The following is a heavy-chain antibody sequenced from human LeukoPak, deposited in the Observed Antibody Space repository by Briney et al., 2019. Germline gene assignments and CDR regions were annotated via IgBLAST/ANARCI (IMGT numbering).Heavy chain of an antibody. J-gene: IGHJ4*02. CDR3: ARDTLNGPFVISLDY. CDR2: ISSSGDTE. CDR1: GFTFSTHA. V-gene: IGHV3-48*03. D-gene: IGHD2-8*01. Sequence: PGGSLRLSCAASGFTFSTHAMNWVRQAPGKGPEWVSHISSSGDTEYYVDSVRGRFTMSGDNAKSLLFLQMNSLRAEDTAVYYCARDTLNGPFVISLDYWGQGALVTVSS.